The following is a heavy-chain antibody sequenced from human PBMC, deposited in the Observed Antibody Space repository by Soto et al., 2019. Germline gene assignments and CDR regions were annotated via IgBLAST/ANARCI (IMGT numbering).Heavy chain of an antibody. CDR1: GGTFSSYA. V-gene: IGHV1-69*01. CDR3: ARGPFMITFGGVIVNSYYFDY. D-gene: IGHD3-16*02. Sequence: QVQLVQSGAEVKKPGSSVKVSCKASGGTFSSYAISWVRQAPGQGLEWMGGSIPIFGTANYAQKFQGRVTITADESTSTAYMELSSLRSEDTAVYYCARGPFMITFGGVIVNSYYFDYWGQGTLVTVSS. J-gene: IGHJ4*02. CDR2: SIPIFGTA.